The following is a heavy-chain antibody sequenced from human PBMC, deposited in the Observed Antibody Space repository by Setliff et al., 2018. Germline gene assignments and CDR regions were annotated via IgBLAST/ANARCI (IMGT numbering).Heavy chain of an antibody. V-gene: IGHV4-59*12. J-gene: IGHJ3*02. Sequence: SETLSLTCSVSGGSISGYCWNWLRQTPGKGLEWVGHIYYNGDTKYNPSLQSRVTMSVDTSKNQFSLKLTSVTAADTAVYYCARGRMRGSCSGPSCTYDPFDIWGQGTPVTVSS. CDR1: GGSISGYC. CDR3: ARGRMRGSCSGPSCTYDPFDI. D-gene: IGHD2-2*01. CDR2: IYYNGDT.